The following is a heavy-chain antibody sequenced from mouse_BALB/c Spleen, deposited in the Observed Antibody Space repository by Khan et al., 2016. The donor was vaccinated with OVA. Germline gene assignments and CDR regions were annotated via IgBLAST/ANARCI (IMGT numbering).Heavy chain of an antibody. D-gene: IGHD2-3*01. CDR3: ERDGSRYNYAIDY. CDR2: ISSSGST. CDR1: GYSITSDYA. Sequence: EVELVESGPGLVKPSQSLSLTCTVTGYSITSDYAWNWMRQFPGNKLEWMGYISSSGSTNYNPALKSRISITRDKSKNQFFLQLNSVTTEDTATYYCERDGSRYNYAIDYWGQGTSVTVSS. V-gene: IGHV3-2*02. J-gene: IGHJ4*01.